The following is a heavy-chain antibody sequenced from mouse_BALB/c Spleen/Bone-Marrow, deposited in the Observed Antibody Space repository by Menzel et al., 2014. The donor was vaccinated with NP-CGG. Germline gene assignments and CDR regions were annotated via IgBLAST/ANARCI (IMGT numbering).Heavy chain of an antibody. V-gene: IGHV1S137*01. CDR2: ISTYYGDT. D-gene: IGHD1-1*01. Sequence: QVQLQQSGAELVRPGVSVKISCKGSGYTFTNNAIHWVKQSRAKSLERIGIISTYYGDTTYNQKFKGKATMTVDKSSSTAYLKLARLTSEDSAIYYCARSGNVRNAMDYWGQGTSVTVSS. CDR1: GYTFTNNA. J-gene: IGHJ4*01. CDR3: ARSGNVRNAMDY.